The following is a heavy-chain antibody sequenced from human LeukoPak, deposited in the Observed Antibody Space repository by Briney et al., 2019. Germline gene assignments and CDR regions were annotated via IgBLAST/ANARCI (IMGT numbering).Heavy chain of an antibody. J-gene: IGHJ4*02. V-gene: IGHV3-7*01. CDR3: ARFGYVAAVDV. CDR2: INPAGSET. Sequence: GGSLRLSCAASGFSFSAYWMTWVRQASGTGLEWVANINPAGSETYYVDPVKGRFSISRDNAKNLVYLQMNSLRAEDTAVYHCARFGYVAAVDVWGQGTPVTVSS. D-gene: IGHD2-15*01. CDR1: GFSFSAYW.